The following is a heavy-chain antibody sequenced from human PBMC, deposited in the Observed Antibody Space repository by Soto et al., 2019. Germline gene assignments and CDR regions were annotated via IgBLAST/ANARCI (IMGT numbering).Heavy chain of an antibody. CDR1: GFSLSTSGVG. V-gene: IGHV2-5*02. D-gene: IGHD6-25*01. J-gene: IGHJ4*02. CDR3: PHRRVDYSSGWLGGVFDF. Sequence: QITLKESGPTLVNPTQTLTLTCTFSGFSLSTSGVGVGWIRQPPGKALEWLALIYWDEDKRYSPSLKNRLTTTQHXXHXQXXVTMTNMDPVDTATYYCPHRRVDYSSGWLGGVFDFWGQGTLVTASS. CDR2: IYWDEDK.